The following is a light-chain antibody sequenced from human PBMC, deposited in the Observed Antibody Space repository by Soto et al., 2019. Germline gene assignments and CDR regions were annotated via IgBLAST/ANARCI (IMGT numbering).Light chain of an antibody. J-gene: IGKJ1*01. V-gene: IGKV1-39*01. CDR1: QSISSH. CDR2: AGS. CDR3: QQSDSTPRT. Sequence: DIQMTQSPSSLSASVGDRVTITCRSSQSISSHLNWYQQKPGKAPKLLIYAGSSLQSGAPSRFSGSGSGTDFTLTISSLQPEDFATYYCQQSDSTPRTFGQGTKVDI.